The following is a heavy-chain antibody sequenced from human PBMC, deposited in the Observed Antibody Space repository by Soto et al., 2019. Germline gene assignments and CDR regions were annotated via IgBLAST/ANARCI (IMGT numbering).Heavy chain of an antibody. CDR1: GGLFSSYP. Sequence: QEQLVQSGAEVNKPRSSVQVSCNASGGLFSSYPISWVRQVPGQGLEWMGGIIHVFQTAYYTQRFQGRVTITSDESTNTAYMELSSLRSEDTAIYYCARGGSGYTWFNEFWGQGTLVTVSS. D-gene: IGHD3-22*01. CDR2: IIHVFQTA. V-gene: IGHV1-69*01. CDR3: ARGGSGYTWFNEF. J-gene: IGHJ4*02.